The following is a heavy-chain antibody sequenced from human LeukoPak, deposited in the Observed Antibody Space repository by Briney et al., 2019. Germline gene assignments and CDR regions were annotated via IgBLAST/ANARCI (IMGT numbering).Heavy chain of an antibody. CDR2: INPSGGST. J-gene: IGHJ3*02. Sequence: GASVKVSCKASGYTFTTYYIHWVRQAPGLGLEWMGMINPSGGSTTYPQKFQGRLTMTRDMSTSTVYMDLSSLRSEDTAIYYCARDLYLYYYDSSGYYRGLDIWGQGTMLTVSS. D-gene: IGHD3-22*01. CDR1: GYTFTTYY. V-gene: IGHV1-46*01. CDR3: ARDLYLYYYDSSGYYRGLDI.